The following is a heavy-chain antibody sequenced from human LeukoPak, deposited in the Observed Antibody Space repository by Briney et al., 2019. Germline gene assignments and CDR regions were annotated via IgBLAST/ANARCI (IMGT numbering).Heavy chain of an antibody. CDR3: ACEGDHYDILTGQNWFDP. D-gene: IGHD3-9*01. CDR1: GFTFTISA. CDR2: IVVGSGNT. V-gene: IGHV1-58*01. J-gene: IGHJ5*02. Sequence: EASVKVSCKGSGFTFTISAVQWVRQARGQRVEGIGWIVVGSGNTNYAQKFQERVTITRDMSTSTAYMELSSLRSEDTAVYYCACEGDHYDILTGQNWFDPWGRGTLVTVSS.